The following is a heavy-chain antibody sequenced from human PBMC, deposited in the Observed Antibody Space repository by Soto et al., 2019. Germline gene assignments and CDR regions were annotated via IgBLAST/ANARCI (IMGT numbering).Heavy chain of an antibody. CDR2: INPNSGGT. CDR3: ARAYYYDSSGYSGFGPAFDI. V-gene: IGHV1-2*04. J-gene: IGHJ3*02. Sequence: ASVKVSCKASGYTFTGYYMHWVRQAPGQGLEWMGWINPNSGGTNYAQKFQGWVTMTRDTSISTAYMELSRLRSDDTAVYYCARAYYYDSSGYSGFGPAFDIWGQGTMVTV. D-gene: IGHD3-22*01. CDR1: GYTFTGYY.